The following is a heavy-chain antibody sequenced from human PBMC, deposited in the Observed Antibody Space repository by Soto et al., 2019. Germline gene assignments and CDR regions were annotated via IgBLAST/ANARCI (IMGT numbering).Heavy chain of an antibody. J-gene: IGHJ6*03. V-gene: IGHV4-59*08. CDR1: GGSISSYY. CDR3: ARSNYGSGSYYPTNYYYYYMDV. Sequence: SETLSLTCTVSGGSISSYYWSWIRQPPGKGLEWIGYIYYSGSTNYNPSLKSRVTISVDTSKNQFSLKLSSVTAADTAVYYCARSNYGSGSYYPTNYYYYYMDVWGKGTTVTVSS. D-gene: IGHD3-10*01. CDR2: IYYSGST.